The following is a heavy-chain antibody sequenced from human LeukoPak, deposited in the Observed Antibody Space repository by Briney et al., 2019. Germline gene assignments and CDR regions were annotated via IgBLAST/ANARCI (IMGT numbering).Heavy chain of an antibody. Sequence: SETLSLTCTVSGGSISNYYWSWIRQPPGKGLEWIGYIHYSGSTNYNPSLKSRVTMSLDTSKNQFSLKLRFVTAADTAVYYCAKWACGSGGDCHEFGFWGPGSLVTVTS. D-gene: IGHD2-21*02. V-gene: IGHV4-59*01. CDR3: AKWACGSGGDCHEFGF. CDR2: IHYSGST. J-gene: IGHJ4*02. CDR1: GGSISNYY.